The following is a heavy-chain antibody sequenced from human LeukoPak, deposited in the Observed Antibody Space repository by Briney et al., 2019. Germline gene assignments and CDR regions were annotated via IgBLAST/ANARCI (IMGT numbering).Heavy chain of an antibody. J-gene: IGHJ2*01. Sequence: GGSLRLSCAASGFIFSSYAMSWVRQAPGKGLEWVSTISGSGTYYAYSVKGRFTISRDNSKNTLFLQMNSLRAEDTAVYFCAKVYDSSGYASRHFDLWGRGTLVTVSS. CDR3: AKVYDSSGYASRHFDL. CDR2: ISGSGT. CDR1: GFIFSSYA. D-gene: IGHD3-22*01. V-gene: IGHV3-23*01.